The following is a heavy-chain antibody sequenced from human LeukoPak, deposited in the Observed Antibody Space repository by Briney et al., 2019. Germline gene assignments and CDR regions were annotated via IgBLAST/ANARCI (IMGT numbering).Heavy chain of an antibody. CDR3: VPSTGQQFIPYDY. J-gene: IGHJ4*02. CDR1: GFNVSSNY. CDR2: IYGADAA. D-gene: IGHD6-13*01. V-gene: IGHV3-66*02. Sequence: GGSLRLSCAASGFNVSSNYMTWIRQAPGKGLEWVSLIYGADAAYYAKSVRGRFMISRDNLKNTLFLQMNSLRVADTALYYCVPSTGQQFIPYDYWGQGTHVAVSS.